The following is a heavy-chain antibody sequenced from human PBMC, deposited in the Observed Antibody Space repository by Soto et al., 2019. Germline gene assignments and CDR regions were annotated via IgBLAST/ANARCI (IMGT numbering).Heavy chain of an antibody. CDR1: GYTFTSYG. J-gene: IGHJ4*02. CDR3: ARVGTAITIFGVVPRGPFDY. CDR2: ISAYNGNT. V-gene: IGHV1-18*01. Sequence: ASVKVSCKASGYTFTSYGISWVRQAPGQGLEWMGWISAYNGNTNYAQKLQGRVTMTTDTSTSTAYMALRSLRSDDTAVYYCARVGTAITIFGVVPRGPFDYWGQGTLVTVSS. D-gene: IGHD3-3*01.